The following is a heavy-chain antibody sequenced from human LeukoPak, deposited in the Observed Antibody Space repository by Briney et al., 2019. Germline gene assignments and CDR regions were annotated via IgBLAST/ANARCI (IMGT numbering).Heavy chain of an antibody. CDR2: ISGSDGST. V-gene: IGHV3-23*01. J-gene: IGHJ4*02. CDR3: AKVRGSYVFDY. D-gene: IGHD1-26*01. CDR1: GFTFSSYV. Sequence: GGSLRLSCVASGFTFSSYVMSWVRQAPGKGLEWVSAISGSDGSTWYADSVKGRFTVSRDNSKNTLYLQMNSLRAEDTAVYYCAKVRGSYVFDYWGQGTLVTVSS.